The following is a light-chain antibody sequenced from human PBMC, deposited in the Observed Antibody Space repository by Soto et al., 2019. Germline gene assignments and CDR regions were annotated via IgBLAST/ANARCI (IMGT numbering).Light chain of an antibody. CDR3: AAWDHSLNGVV. CDR2: SNN. J-gene: IGLJ2*01. V-gene: IGLV1-44*01. Sequence: QSVLTQPPSASGTPGQRVTISCSGSSSNIGSNIVNWYQQLPGTAPKLLIYSNNQRPSGVPDRFSGSKSGISASLAISVLRSEDEADYYCAAWDHSLNGVVFGGGTKLTVL. CDR1: SSNIGSNI.